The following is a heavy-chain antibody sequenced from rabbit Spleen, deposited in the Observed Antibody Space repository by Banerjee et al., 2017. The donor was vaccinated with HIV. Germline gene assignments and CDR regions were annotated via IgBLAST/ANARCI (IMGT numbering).Heavy chain of an antibody. D-gene: IGHD4-1*01. Sequence: QSLEESGGDLVKPGASLTLTCTASGFSFSSSYYMCWVRQAPGKGLEWIACIYAGSSGSTYYASWAKGRFTISKTSSTTLTLQMTSLTAADTATYFCARETSSGWGVVSYYFNLWGQGTLVTVS. CDR3: ARETSSGWGVVSYYFNL. CDR2: IYAGSSGST. V-gene: IGHV1S40*01. J-gene: IGHJ4*01. CDR1: GFSFSSSYY.